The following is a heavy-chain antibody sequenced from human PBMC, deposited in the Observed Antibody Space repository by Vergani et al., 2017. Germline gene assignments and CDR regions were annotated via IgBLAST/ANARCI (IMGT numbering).Heavy chain of an antibody. J-gene: IGHJ4*02. CDR1: GFSLSTSGVG. Sequence: QITLKESGPTLVKPTQTLTLTCTFSGFSLSTSGVGVGWIRQPPGKALEWLALIYWNDDKRYSPSLKSRLTITKDTSKNQVVLTMTNMDPVDTATYYCARIRGGYCSGGSCSDFDYWGQGTLVTVSS. V-gene: IGHV2-5*01. D-gene: IGHD2-15*01. CDR3: ARIRGGYCSGGSCSDFDY. CDR2: IYWNDDK.